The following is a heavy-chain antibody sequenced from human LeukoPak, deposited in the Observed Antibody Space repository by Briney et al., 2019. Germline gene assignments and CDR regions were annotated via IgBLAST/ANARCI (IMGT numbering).Heavy chain of an antibody. CDR2: INHSGST. CDR1: GGSFSGYY. J-gene: IGHJ4*02. CDR3: AREGPGG. Sequence: PSETLSLTCAVYGGSFSGYYWSWIRQPPWKGLEWIGEINHSGSTNYNPSLKSRVTISVDRSKNQFSLKLSSVTAADTAVYYCAREGPGGWGQGTLVTVSS. V-gene: IGHV4-34*01. D-gene: IGHD3-16*01.